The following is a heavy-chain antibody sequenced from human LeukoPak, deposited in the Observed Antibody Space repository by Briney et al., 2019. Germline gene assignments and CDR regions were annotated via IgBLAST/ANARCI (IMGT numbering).Heavy chain of an antibody. V-gene: IGHV3-23*01. CDR2: ISYNGGST. CDR3: PAGDHLNYGVEY. J-gene: IGHJ4*02. Sequence: GGSLRVSCVAPGFTFSSYAMSWVRQAPGEGLEWVSAISYNGGSTYYADSVKGRFTISRDNSKNTLYLQMNSLRAEDTAVYYCPAGDHLNYGVEYRGQGTLVTVSS. CDR1: GFTFSSYA. D-gene: IGHD4-17*01.